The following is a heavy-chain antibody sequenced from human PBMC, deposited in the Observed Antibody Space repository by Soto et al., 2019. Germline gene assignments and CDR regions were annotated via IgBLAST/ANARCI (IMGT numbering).Heavy chain of an antibody. CDR3: AKKRSITMIVVVDCDY. V-gene: IGHV3-23*01. D-gene: IGHD3-22*01. J-gene: IGHJ4*02. CDR2: ISGSGGST. Sequence: EVQLLESGGGLVQPGGSLRLSCAASGFTFSSYAMSWVRQAPGKGLEWVSAISGSGGSTYYADSVKGRFTISRDNSKNTLYLQMNSLRAEDTAVYYGAKKRSITMIVVVDCDYWGQGTLVTVSS. CDR1: GFTFSSYA.